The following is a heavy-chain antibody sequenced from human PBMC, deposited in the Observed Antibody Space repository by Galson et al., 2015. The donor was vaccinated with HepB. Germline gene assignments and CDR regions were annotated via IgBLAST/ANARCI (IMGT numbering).Heavy chain of an antibody. CDR3: VRLGGLELD. CDR2: INPDGSDT. V-gene: IGHV3-74*01. D-gene: IGHD1-7*01. Sequence: SLRLSCAGSGFIFRNYWMHWVRQAPGKGLVWVSRINPDGSDTTYADSVKGRFTISRDNVRNTLYLQMNSLRAEDTSVYYCVRLGGLELDWGQGTLVTVSS. J-gene: IGHJ4*02. CDR1: GFIFRNYW.